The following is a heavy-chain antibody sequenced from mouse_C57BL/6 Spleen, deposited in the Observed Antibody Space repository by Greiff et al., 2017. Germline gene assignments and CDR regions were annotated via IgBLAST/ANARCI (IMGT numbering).Heavy chain of an antibody. CDR2: IWGGGST. J-gene: IGHJ3*01. Sequence: QVQLKQSGPGLVAPSQSLSITCTVSGFSLTSYGVDWVRQPPGKGLEWLGVIWGGGSTNYNSALMSRLSISKDNSKRQVFIKMNSLQTDDTAMYYCAQTAPGRGEAWFAYWGQGTLVTVSA. CDR1: GFSLTSYG. V-gene: IGHV2-9*01. D-gene: IGHD1-2*01. CDR3: AQTAPGRGEAWFAY.